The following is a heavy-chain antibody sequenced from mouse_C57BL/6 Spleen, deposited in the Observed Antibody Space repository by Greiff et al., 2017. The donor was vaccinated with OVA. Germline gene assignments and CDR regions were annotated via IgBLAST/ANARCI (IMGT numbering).Heavy chain of an antibody. J-gene: IGHJ2*01. Sequence: QVQLQQPGAELVRPGTSVKLSCKASGYTFTSYWMHWVKQRPGQGLEWSGVIDPSDSYTNYNQKFKGKATLTADKSSSTAYMQLSSLASEDSAVYLCAREGNYGDYWGQGTTLTVSS. D-gene: IGHD2-1*01. CDR2: IDPSDSYT. CDR1: GYTFTSYW. V-gene: IGHV1-59*01. CDR3: AREGNYGDY.